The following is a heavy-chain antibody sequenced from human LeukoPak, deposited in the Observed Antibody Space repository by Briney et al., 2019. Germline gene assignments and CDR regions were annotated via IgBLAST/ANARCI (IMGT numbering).Heavy chain of an antibody. CDR1: GFTFSRYW. CDR3: ARENGELHYFDWLLSPYYYYYMDV. CDR2: IKQDGSEK. D-gene: IGHD3-9*01. J-gene: IGHJ6*03. V-gene: IGHV3-7*01. Sequence: PGGSLRLSCAASGFTFSRYWMSWVRQAPGKGLEWVANIKQDGSEKYYVDSVKGRFTISRDNAKNSLYLQMNSLRAEDTAVYYCARENGELHYFDWLLSPYYYYYMDVWGKGTTVTISS.